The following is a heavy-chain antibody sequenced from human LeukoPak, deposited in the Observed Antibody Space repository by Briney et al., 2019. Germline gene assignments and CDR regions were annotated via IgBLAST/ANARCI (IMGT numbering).Heavy chain of an antibody. CDR1: GGSISSGGYY. Sequence: SETLSLTCTVSGGSISSGGYYWSWIRQHPGKGLEWIGYIYYSGSTNYNPSLKSRVTISVDTSKNQFSLKLSSVTAADTAVYYCASSSFQPYYFDYWGQGTLVTVSS. V-gene: IGHV4-61*08. D-gene: IGHD1-26*01. CDR3: ASSSFQPYYFDY. J-gene: IGHJ4*02. CDR2: IYYSGST.